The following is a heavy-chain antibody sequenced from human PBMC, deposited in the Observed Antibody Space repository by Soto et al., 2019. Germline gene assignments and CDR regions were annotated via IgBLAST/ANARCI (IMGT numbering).Heavy chain of an antibody. Sequence: GGSVRLSCAASGFTFSSYAMHWVRQAPGKGLEWVAVISYDGSNKYYADSVKGRFTISRDNSKNTLYLQMNSLRAEDTAVYYCARRTAMVLFDYWGQGTLVTVSS. CDR3: ARRTAMVLFDY. CDR2: ISYDGSNK. J-gene: IGHJ4*02. CDR1: GFTFSSYA. V-gene: IGHV3-30-3*01. D-gene: IGHD5-18*01.